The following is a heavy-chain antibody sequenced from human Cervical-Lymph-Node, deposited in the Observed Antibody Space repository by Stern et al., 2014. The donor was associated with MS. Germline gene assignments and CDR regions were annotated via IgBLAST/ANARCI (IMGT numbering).Heavy chain of an antibody. V-gene: IGHV4-59*01. J-gene: IGHJ5*01. CDR2: VYSDGST. CDR3: ARVTGRGTRQNWFDS. CDR1: GGSMSSKY. D-gene: IGHD1-26*01. Sequence: VQLVESGPGLVKPSETGSLTCTVSGGSMSSKYWNWIRQPPGKGLEWIGYVYSDGSTNYNPSLKSRVIISLDTSTNQFSLSLTSVTAADTAVYYCARVTGRGTRQNWFDSWGQGTLVTVSS.